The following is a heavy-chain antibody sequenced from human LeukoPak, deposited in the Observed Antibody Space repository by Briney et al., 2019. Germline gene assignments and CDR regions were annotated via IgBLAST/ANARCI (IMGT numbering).Heavy chain of an antibody. CDR1: GFTLSRSW. V-gene: IGHV3-7*05. D-gene: IGHD2-2*01. CDR2: INQDGSEK. CDR3: ARAYQTDY. Sequence: GGSLRLSCAASGFTLSRSWMSWVRQAPGKGLEWVANINQDGSEKNYVDSVKGRFTISRDNAKNLLYLQMNSLRAEDTAVYYCARAYQTDYWGQGTLVTVSS. J-gene: IGHJ4*02.